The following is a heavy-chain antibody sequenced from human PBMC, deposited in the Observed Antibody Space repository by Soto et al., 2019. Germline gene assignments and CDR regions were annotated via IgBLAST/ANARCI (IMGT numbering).Heavy chain of an antibody. CDR2: ISGSGGST. CDR1: GFTFSSYA. CDR3: AKFSSYGDYESRTKFDY. D-gene: IGHD4-17*01. J-gene: IGHJ4*02. Sequence: TGGSLRLSCAASGFTFSSYAMSWVRQAPGKGLEWVSAISGSGGSTYYADSVKGRFTISRDNSKNTLYLQMNSLRAEDTAVYYCAKFSSYGDYESRTKFDYWGQGTLVTVSS. V-gene: IGHV3-23*01.